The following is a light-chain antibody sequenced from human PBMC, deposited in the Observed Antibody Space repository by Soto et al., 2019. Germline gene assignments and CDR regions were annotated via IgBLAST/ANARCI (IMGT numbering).Light chain of an antibody. V-gene: IGKV1-27*01. Sequence: DIQMTQSPSSLSVSVGDRVAITCRASQGINNHLAWYQQKPGEVPKLLIFAASTLHSGVPSRFSGSVSGTDFTLTISSLQPEDVATDYCQKYNSAPLTFGQGTKLEI. CDR1: QGINNH. J-gene: IGKJ2*01. CDR3: QKYNSAPLT. CDR2: AAS.